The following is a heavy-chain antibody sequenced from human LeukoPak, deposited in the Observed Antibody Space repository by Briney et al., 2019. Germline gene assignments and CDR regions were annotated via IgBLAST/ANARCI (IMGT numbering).Heavy chain of an antibody. Sequence: SETLSLTCAVYGGSFSGYYWSWIRQPPGKGLEWIGEINHSGSTNYNPSLKSRVTISVDTSKDQFSLKLSSVTAADTAVYYCARGGDDFWSGPNAFDIWGQGTMVTVSS. CDR3: ARGGDDFWSGPNAFDI. CDR2: INHSGST. J-gene: IGHJ3*02. CDR1: GGSFSGYY. D-gene: IGHD3-3*01. V-gene: IGHV4-34*01.